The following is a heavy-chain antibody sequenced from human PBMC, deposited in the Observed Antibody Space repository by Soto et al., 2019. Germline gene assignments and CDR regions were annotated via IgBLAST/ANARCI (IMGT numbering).Heavy chain of an antibody. CDR1: GFTFSSYS. CDR3: ARDKSDYYYYGMDV. J-gene: IGHJ6*02. CDR2: ISSSSSYI. V-gene: IGHV3-21*01. Sequence: PGGSLRLSCAASGFTFSSYSMNWVRQAPGKGLEWVSSISSSSSYIYYADSVKGRFTISRDNAKNSLYLQMNSLRAEDTAVYYCARDKSDYYYYGMDVWGQGTTVTVSS.